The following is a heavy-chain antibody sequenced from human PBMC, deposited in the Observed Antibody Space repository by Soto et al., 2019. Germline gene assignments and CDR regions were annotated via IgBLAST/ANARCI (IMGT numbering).Heavy chain of an antibody. CDR2: IYLDGTT. D-gene: IGHD3-22*01. CDR1: SGSISSGTYS. J-gene: IGHJ4*02. Sequence: QLQLQESGSGLVKPSQTLSLTCGVSSGSISSGTYSWNWIRQPPGKGLEWIGHIYLDGTTNYNPSLKSRVTXSIXGSXNQFSLKLISVTAADTAVYYCARGSDRSGYYEGFDYWGQGTLVTVSS. V-gene: IGHV4-30-2*01. CDR3: ARGSDRSGYYEGFDY.